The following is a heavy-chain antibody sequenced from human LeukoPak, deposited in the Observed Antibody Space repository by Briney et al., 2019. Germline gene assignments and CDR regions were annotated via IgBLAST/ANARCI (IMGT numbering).Heavy chain of an antibody. J-gene: IGHJ4*02. CDR1: GYTFINYG. D-gene: IGHD3-22*01. CDR2: ISPYNGNT. CDR3: ATASSGYYHDSSGYYYFDY. Sequence: GASVKVSCKASGYTFINYGISWVRQAPGQGPEWMGWISPYNGNTKYAPKVQGRVTMTTDTFTSTAYMELSSLRSEDAAVYYCATASSGYYHDSSGYYYFDYWGQGTLVTVSS. V-gene: IGHV1-18*01.